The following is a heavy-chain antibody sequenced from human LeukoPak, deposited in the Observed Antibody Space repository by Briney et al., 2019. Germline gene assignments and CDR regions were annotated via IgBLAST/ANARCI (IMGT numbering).Heavy chain of an antibody. V-gene: IGHV3-49*03. CDR1: GFFFGAYA. Sequence: GGTLRLSCTTSGFFFGAYAMSWFRQAPGKGLEWVGFIRSKTYGGAIAYAASVKGRFTISRDDSKGNAYLQMNSLKTEDTAVYYCARDQLGGDPDDYYYYYMDVWGKGTTVTVSS. J-gene: IGHJ6*03. D-gene: IGHD4-17*01. CDR3: ARDQLGGDPDDYYYYYMDV. CDR2: IRSKTYGGAI.